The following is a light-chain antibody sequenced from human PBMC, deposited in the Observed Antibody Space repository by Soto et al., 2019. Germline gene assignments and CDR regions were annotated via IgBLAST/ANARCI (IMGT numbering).Light chain of an antibody. CDR3: QSYDSSLSGLV. CDR2: GNS. CDR1: RSPIGAGYD. Sequence: QSVLTQPPSVSGAPGQRFTLSCTGSRSPIGAGYDVHWYQQLPGTAPKLLIYGNSNRPSGVPDRFSGSKSGTSASLAITGLQAEDEADYCCQSYDSSLSGLVFGGGTKLTVL. V-gene: IGLV1-40*01. J-gene: IGLJ2*01.